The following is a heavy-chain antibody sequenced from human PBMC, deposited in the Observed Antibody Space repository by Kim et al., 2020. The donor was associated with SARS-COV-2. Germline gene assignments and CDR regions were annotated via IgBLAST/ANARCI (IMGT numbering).Heavy chain of an antibody. CDR1: GGSFSGYY. CDR2: INHSGST. CDR3: ARGLRYFDWLPKSINWFDP. D-gene: IGHD3-9*01. Sequence: SETLSLTCAVYGGSFSGYYWSWIRQPPGKGLEWIGEINHSGSTNYNPSLKSRVTISVDTSKNQFSLKLSSVTAADTAVYYCARGLRYFDWLPKSINWFDPWGQGTLVTVSS. J-gene: IGHJ5*02. V-gene: IGHV4-34*01.